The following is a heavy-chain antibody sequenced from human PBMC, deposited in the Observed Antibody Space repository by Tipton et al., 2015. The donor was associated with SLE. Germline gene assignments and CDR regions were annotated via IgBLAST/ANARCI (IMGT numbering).Heavy chain of an antibody. CDR3: ARTSGNFPFDY. Sequence: LRLSCAVYGGSFSGYSWSWIRQPPGKGLEWIGEINHSGSTNYNPSLRSRVTITLDTSKNQFSLKLTSVTAADTAVYYCARTSGNFPFDYWGQGNLVTVSS. CDR2: INHSGST. J-gene: IGHJ4*02. D-gene: IGHD1-26*01. CDR1: GGSFSGYS. V-gene: IGHV4-34*01.